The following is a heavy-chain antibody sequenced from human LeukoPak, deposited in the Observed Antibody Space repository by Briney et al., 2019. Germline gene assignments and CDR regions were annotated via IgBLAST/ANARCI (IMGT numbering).Heavy chain of an antibody. Sequence: PGGSLRLSCAASGFTFSSYWMSWVRQVSGKGLVCVARLRSDGTSAMYADSVKGRFTISRDNAKNTLFLQMNSLRVEDTAVYYCARDFHAVHFDSWGQGTPVAVSS. CDR1: GFTFSSYW. J-gene: IGHJ4*02. D-gene: IGHD2-8*01. V-gene: IGHV3-74*03. CDR2: LRSDGTSA. CDR3: ARDFHAVHFDS.